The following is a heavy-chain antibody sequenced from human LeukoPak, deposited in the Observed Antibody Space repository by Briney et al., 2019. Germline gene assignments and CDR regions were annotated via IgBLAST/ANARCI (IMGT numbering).Heavy chain of an antibody. D-gene: IGHD5-24*01. V-gene: IGHV3-53*01. CDR3: AREGEKGDGYNHGFDY. J-gene: IGHJ4*02. Sequence: GGSLRLSCATSGFTVSSKYMSWIRQAPGKGLEWVAVVRKVGTTVYIDSVKGRFTISRDTSNNTLNLQMNSLRAEDTAVYYCAREGEKGDGYNHGFDYWGQGTLVTVSS. CDR1: GFTVSSKY. CDR2: VRKVGTT.